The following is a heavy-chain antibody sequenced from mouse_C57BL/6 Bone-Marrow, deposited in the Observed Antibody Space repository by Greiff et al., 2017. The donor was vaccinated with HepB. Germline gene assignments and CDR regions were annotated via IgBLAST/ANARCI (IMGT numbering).Heavy chain of an antibody. V-gene: IGHV12-3*01. CDR1: GFPITSGYY. J-gene: IGHJ3*01. CDR2: ITHSGET. Sequence: KLVESGPGLVKPSQSLFLTCSITGFPITSGYYWIWIRQSPGKPLEWMGYITHSGETFYNPSLQSPISITRETSKNQFFLQLNSVTTEDTAMYYCAGDRGYWFAYWGQGTLVTVSA. D-gene: IGHD2-2*01. CDR3: AGDRGYWFAY.